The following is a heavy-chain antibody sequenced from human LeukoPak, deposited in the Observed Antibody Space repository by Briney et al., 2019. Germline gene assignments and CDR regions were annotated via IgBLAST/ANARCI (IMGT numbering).Heavy chain of an antibody. D-gene: IGHD1-14*01. Sequence: GGSLRLSCAASGFTFTTYAMTWVRQAPGKGLEWVSGISGYSETTYYADSVKGRFTISRDNAKNSLYLQMNSLRAEDTAVYYCARAAQPGFDPWGQGTLVTVSS. V-gene: IGHV3-23*01. CDR2: ISGYSETT. CDR1: GFTFTTYA. CDR3: ARAAQPGFDP. J-gene: IGHJ5*02.